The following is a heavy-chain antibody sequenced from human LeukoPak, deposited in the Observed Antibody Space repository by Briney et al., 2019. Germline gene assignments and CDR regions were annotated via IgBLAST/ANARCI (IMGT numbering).Heavy chain of an antibody. Sequence: SETLSLTCTVSGGSISSGSYYWSWIRQPAGKGLEWIGRIYTSGSTNYNPSLKSRVTISVDTSKNQFSLKLSSVTAADTAVYYCARDLPYSSWYYYNDAFDIWGQGTMVTVSS. CDR3: ARDLPYSSWYYYNDAFDI. CDR2: IYTSGST. V-gene: IGHV4-61*02. D-gene: IGHD6-13*01. J-gene: IGHJ3*02. CDR1: GGSISSGSYY.